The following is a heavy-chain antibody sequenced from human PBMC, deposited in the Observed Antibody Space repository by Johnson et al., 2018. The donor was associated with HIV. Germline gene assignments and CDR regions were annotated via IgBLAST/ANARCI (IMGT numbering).Heavy chain of an antibody. D-gene: IGHD6-19*01. V-gene: IGHV3-23*04. J-gene: IGHJ3*02. Sequence: VQLVESGGGLVQPGGSLRLSCAASEFTLSSYAMIWVRQAPGKGLEWVSAISGSSGSTYYADSVKGRFTISRDNSKNSLFLQMNSLRAEDTAVFYCAKLQWPREDAFDIWGQGTMVTVSS. CDR2: ISGSSGST. CDR3: AKLQWPREDAFDI. CDR1: EFTLSSYA.